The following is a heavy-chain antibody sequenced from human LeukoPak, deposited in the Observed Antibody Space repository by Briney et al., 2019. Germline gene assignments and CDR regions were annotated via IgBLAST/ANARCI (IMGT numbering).Heavy chain of an antibody. CDR3: ARVLRNDYVWGSYPKGAFDI. J-gene: IGHJ3*02. D-gene: IGHD3-16*01. CDR1: GYTFTSYA. CDR2: INAGNGNT. V-gene: IGHV1-3*01. Sequence: ASVKVSCKASGYTFTSYAMHWVRQAPGQRLEWMGWINAGNGNTKYSQKFQGRVTITRGTSASTAYMELSSLRSEDTAVYYCARVLRNDYVWGSYPKGAFDIWGQGTMVTVSS.